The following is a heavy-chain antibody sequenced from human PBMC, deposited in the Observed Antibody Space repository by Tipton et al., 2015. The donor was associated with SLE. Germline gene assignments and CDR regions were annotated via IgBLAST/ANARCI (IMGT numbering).Heavy chain of an antibody. D-gene: IGHD5-24*01. CDR3: ARHGRIEMATVKGLFDP. Sequence: TLSLTYIVSGDSINSGSYSWAWIRQPPGKGLEWVGSVSSTGGAYYNPSLKSRLTTSVDTSKDQFSLRLTSVTAADTAIYYCARHGRIEMATVKGLFDPWGQGTLVIVSS. CDR2: VSSTGGA. V-gene: IGHV4-39*07. J-gene: IGHJ5*02. CDR1: GDSINSGSYS.